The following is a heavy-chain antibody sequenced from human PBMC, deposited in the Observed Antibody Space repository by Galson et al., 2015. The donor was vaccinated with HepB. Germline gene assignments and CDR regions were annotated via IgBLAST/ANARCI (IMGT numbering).Heavy chain of an antibody. D-gene: IGHD3-22*01. J-gene: IGHJ6*02. CDR2: ISSSSSTI. Sequence: SLRLSCAASGFTFSSYSMNWVRQAPGKGLEWVSYISSSSSTIYYADSVKGRFTISRDNAKNSLYLQMNSLRAEDTAVYYCARGDYYDSSGYYSGFYYYYYGMDVWGQGTTVTVSS. V-gene: IGHV3-48*01. CDR3: ARGDYYDSSGYYSGFYYYYYGMDV. CDR1: GFTFSSYS.